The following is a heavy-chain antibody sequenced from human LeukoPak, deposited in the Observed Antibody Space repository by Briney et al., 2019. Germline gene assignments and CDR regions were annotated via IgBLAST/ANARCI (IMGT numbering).Heavy chain of an antibody. CDR2: ISSSSSYI. V-gene: IGHV3-21*04. J-gene: IGHJ3*02. CDR3: AKSLAFRLGDAFDI. CDR1: GFTFSSYS. D-gene: IGHD3-16*01. Sequence: PGGSLRLSCAASGFTFSSYSMNWVRQAPGKGLEWVSSISSSSSYIYYADSVKGRFTISRDNAKNSLYLQMNSLRAEDTAVYYCAKSLAFRLGDAFDIWGQGTMVTVSS.